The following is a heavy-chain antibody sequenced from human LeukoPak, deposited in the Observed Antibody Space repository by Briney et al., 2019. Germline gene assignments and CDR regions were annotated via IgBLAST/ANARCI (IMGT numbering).Heavy chain of an antibody. D-gene: IGHD6-13*01. V-gene: IGHV4-38-2*02. CDR2: IFHSGNS. Sequence: SETLSLTCTVSGYSISSDYYWGWIRQPPGKGLEWIGYIFHSGNSYYNPSLKSRVTISVDTSKNQFSLKLSSVTAADTAVYYCARWGTMAAAYSRTFDFWGQGTLVTVSS. J-gene: IGHJ4*02. CDR1: GYSISSDYY. CDR3: ARWGTMAAAYSRTFDF.